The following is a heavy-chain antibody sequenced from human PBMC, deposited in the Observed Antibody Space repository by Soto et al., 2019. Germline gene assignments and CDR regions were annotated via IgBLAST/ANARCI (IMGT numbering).Heavy chain of an antibody. D-gene: IGHD1-1*01. CDR1: GGTFSSYP. CDR3: ARPRTTATTKGYDY. Sequence: QVQLVQSGAEVKKPGSSVRVSCKASGGTFSSYPIGWVRQAPGQGLEWMGVIIPIFGTTNYAQRFQGRVSISADESTSTAYMELSSLRYEDTAVYFCARPRTTATTKGYDYWGPGTLVTVSS. V-gene: IGHV1-69*01. J-gene: IGHJ4*02. CDR2: IIPIFGTT.